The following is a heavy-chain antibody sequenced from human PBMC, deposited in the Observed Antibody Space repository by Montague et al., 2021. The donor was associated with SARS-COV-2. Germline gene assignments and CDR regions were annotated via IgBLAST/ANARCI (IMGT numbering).Heavy chain of an antibody. CDR1: GGSISSSSYY. V-gene: IGHV4-39*01. Sequence: SETLSLTCTVSGGSISSSSYYWGWIRQPPGKGLEWIGSFYYSGSTYYNPSLKSRVTISVDTSKNQFSLKMSSVTAADTAVYYCARHLPGIVVAEPAAADYWGQGTLDTVSS. CDR2: FYYSGST. D-gene: IGHD6-19*01. J-gene: IGHJ4*02. CDR3: ARHLPGIVVAEPAAADY.